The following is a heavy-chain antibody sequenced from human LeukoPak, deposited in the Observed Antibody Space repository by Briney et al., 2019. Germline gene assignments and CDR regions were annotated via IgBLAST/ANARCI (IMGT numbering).Heavy chain of an antibody. CDR3: ARRDIVATIDY. Sequence: SQTLSLTCAVYGGSFSGYYWSWIRQPPGKGLEWIGEINNSGSTNYNPSLKSRVTISVDTSKNQFSLKLSSVTAADTAVYYCARRDIVATIDYWGQGTLVTVSS. D-gene: IGHD5-12*01. CDR1: GGSFSGYY. V-gene: IGHV4-34*01. CDR2: INNSGST. J-gene: IGHJ4*02.